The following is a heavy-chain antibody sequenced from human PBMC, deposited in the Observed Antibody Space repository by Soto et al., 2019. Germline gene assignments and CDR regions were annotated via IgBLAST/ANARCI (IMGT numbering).Heavy chain of an antibody. V-gene: IGHV1-18*01. CDR2: ISAYNGNT. CDR1: GYTFTIYG. CDR3: ARDRSIAVAGSLSWFDP. Sequence: ASVKVSCKASGYTFTIYGISCVLQSPLQGLEWMGWISAYNGNTNYAQKLQGRVTMTTDTSTSTAYMELRSLRSDDTAVYYCARDRSIAVAGSLSWFDPWGQGTLVTVSS. J-gene: IGHJ5*02. D-gene: IGHD6-19*01.